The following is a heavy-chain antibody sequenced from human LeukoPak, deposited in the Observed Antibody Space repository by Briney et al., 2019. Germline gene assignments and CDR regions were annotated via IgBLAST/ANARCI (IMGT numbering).Heavy chain of an antibody. CDR3: ARGKVLATTHFDY. V-gene: IGHV3-11*01. CDR2: LSSSSSVI. J-gene: IGHJ4*02. CDR1: GFTVSSNY. Sequence: GGSLRLSCAASGFTVSSNYMSWVRQAPGKGLEWVSYLSSSSSVIYHADSVKGRFTVSRDNAKNSLYLQMNSLRPEDTAVYYCARGKVLATTHFDYWGQGTLVTVSS. D-gene: IGHD5-12*01.